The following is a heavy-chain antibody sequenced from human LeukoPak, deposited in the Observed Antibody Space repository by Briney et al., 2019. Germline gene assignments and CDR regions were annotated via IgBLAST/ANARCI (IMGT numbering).Heavy chain of an antibody. CDR2: INPNSGGT. V-gene: IGHV1-2*02. J-gene: IGHJ5*02. CDR1: GYTFTGYY. D-gene: IGHD2-2*01. Sequence: ASVKVSCKASGYTFTGYYMHWVRQAPGQGLEWMGWINPNSGGTNYAQKVQGRVTMTRDTSISTAYMELSRLRSDDTAVYYCARERGSSTSLNWFDPWGQGTLVTVSS. CDR3: ARERGSSTSLNWFDP.